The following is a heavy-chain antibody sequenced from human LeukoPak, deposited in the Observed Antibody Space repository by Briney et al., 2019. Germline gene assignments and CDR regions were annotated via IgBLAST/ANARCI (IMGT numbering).Heavy chain of an antibody. D-gene: IGHD2-15*01. CDR1: GYTFTGYY. Sequence: ASVKVSCKASGYTFTGYYMHWVRQAPGQGLEWMGWINPNSGGTKYAQKFQGRVTMTRDTSISTAYMELSSQKSDDTAVYYCARFLGYCSGGSCYFDYWGQGTLVTVSS. J-gene: IGHJ4*02. CDR3: ARFLGYCSGGSCYFDY. CDR2: INPNSGGT. V-gene: IGHV1-2*02.